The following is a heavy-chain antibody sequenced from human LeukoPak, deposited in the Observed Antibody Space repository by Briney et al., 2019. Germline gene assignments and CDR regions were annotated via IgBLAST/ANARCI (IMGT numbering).Heavy chain of an antibody. D-gene: IGHD4/OR15-4a*01. CDR3: ARRAGAYSHPYDY. Sequence: GGTLRLSCAASGFTFSSYGMSWVRQAPGKGLVWVSRINSDGSSTSYADSVKGRFTISRDNVKNTLYLQMNSLRADDTAVYYCARRAGAYSHPYDYWGQGTLVTVSS. CDR1: GFTFSSYG. V-gene: IGHV3-74*01. J-gene: IGHJ4*02. CDR2: INSDGSST.